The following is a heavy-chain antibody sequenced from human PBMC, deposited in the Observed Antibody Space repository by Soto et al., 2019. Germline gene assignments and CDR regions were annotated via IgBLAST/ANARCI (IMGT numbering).Heavy chain of an antibody. D-gene: IGHD1-26*01. CDR3: VIDVDTTSHLNRFDP. CDR2: IWHDGSKA. Sequence: QVQLVESGGGVVQPGMSLRLSCAASGFTFNHYGIHWVRQAPGKGLEWVAVIWHDGSKAFYVDSVKGRFTISRDSSKNTVYRQINSLRAEDTSMYHCVIDVDTTSHLNRFDPWGQGTLVTVSS. J-gene: IGHJ5*02. CDR1: GFTFNHYG. V-gene: IGHV3-33*01.